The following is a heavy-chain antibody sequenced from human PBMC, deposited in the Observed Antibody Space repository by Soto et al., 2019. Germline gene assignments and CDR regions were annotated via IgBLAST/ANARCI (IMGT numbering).Heavy chain of an antibody. Sequence: ASVKVSCKASGYTFTSYYMHWVRQAPGQGLEWMGIINPSGGSTSYAQKFQGRVTMTRDTSTSTAYMELRSLRSDDTAVYYCARGDGYTNWYFDLWGRGTLVTVSS. D-gene: IGHD5-12*01. CDR1: GYTFTSYY. V-gene: IGHV1-46*01. J-gene: IGHJ2*01. CDR3: ARGDGYTNWYFDL. CDR2: INPSGGST.